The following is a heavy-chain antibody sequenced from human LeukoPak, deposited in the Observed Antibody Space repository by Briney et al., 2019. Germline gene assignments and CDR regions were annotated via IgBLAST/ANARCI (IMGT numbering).Heavy chain of an antibody. J-gene: IGHJ4*02. V-gene: IGHV1-46*01. CDR1: GYTFTSYY. Sequence: ASVKVSCKASGYTFTSYYMHWVRQAPGQGLEWMGIIHPSGGHTTYAQKFQGRVTMTRDTSTSTVYMELSSLRSEDTAVYYCAKTTAGGRAGYPYYFDYWGQGTLVTVSS. CDR3: AKTTAGGRAGYPYYFDY. D-gene: IGHD3-9*01. CDR2: IHPSGGHT.